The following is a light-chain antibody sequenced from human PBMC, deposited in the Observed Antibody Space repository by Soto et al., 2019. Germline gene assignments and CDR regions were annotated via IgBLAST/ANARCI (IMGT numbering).Light chain of an antibody. J-gene: IGKJ4*01. CDR3: QNYNSAPFT. Sequence: DIQMTQSPSSLSASVGDRVTITCRACQGISNYLAWYQQKPGKVPKLLIYAASTLQSGVPSRFSGSASGTDFTLTISSLQPEDVATYYCQNYNSAPFTFGGGTKVQIK. V-gene: IGKV1-27*01. CDR1: QGISNY. CDR2: AAS.